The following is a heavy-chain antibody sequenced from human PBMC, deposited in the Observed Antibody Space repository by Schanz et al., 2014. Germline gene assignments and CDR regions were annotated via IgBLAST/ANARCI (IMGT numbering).Heavy chain of an antibody. D-gene: IGHD4-17*01. J-gene: IGHJ3*02. V-gene: IGHV3-30*19. CDR2: ISHDGNNK. CDR1: GFTLSSYG. Sequence: QVQLVESGGGVVQPGRSLRLSCSASGFTLSSYGMHWVRQAPGKGLEWAALISHDGNNKHYVDSVEGRFTISRDNSKNTLDLQMNSLRDEDTALYYCAKDMHKDYGGKPQAFDIWGQGTMVTVSS. CDR3: AKDMHKDYGGKPQAFDI.